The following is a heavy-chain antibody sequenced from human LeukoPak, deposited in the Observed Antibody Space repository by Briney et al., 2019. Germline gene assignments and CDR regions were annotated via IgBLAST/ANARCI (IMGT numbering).Heavy chain of an antibody. CDR2: INPTSTSI. Sequence: GGSLRLSCVASGLTFSDYSINWIRRAPGKGLEWVSCINPTSTSIYYAAAVRGRFTISRDNAKSSLYPQMDSLRAEDTAVSYCVRLRRNSDRSYYYSYYDSWGQGILVTVSS. CDR1: GLTFSDYS. V-gene: IGHV3-21*01. J-gene: IGHJ5*01. CDR3: VRLRRNSDRSYYYSYYDS. D-gene: IGHD3-10*01.